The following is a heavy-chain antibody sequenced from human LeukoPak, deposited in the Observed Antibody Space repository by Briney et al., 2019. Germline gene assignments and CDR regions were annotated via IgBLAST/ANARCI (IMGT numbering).Heavy chain of an antibody. J-gene: IGHJ4*02. D-gene: IGHD4-23*01. CDR3: ARDLDGGNSFDY. CDR1: GFTFSNYE. V-gene: IGHV3-48*03. Sequence: GGSLRLSCAASGFTFSNYEMNWVRQAPGKGLEWVSYISSSGRTIYYADSVKGRFTISRDNAKNSLYLQMNNLRAEDTAIYYCARDLDGGNSFDYWGQGTLVTVSS. CDR2: ISSSGRTI.